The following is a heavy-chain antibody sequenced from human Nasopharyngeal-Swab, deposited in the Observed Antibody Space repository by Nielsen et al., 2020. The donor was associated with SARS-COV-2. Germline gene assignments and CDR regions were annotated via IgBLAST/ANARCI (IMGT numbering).Heavy chain of an antibody. V-gene: IGHV3-21*01. J-gene: IGHJ4*02. D-gene: IGHD5-12*01. CDR1: GFTFSSYS. Sequence: GESLKISCAASGFTFSSYSMNWVRQAPGKGLEWVSSISSSSSYIYYADSVKGRFTISRDNAKNSLYLQMNSLRAEDTAVYYCARDGLGGYPCYWGQGTLVTDSS. CDR3: ARDGLGGYPCY. CDR2: ISSSSSYI.